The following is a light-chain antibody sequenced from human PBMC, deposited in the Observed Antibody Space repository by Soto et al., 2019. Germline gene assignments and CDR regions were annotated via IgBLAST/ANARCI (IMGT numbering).Light chain of an antibody. V-gene: IGLV2-14*01. J-gene: IGLJ1*01. CDR3: CSYTSSITYV. CDR1: TSDVGGYNY. Sequence: QSALNQPASVSGSPGQWISISCTGTTSDVGGYNYVSWYQQHPGKAPKLMIYEVSYRPSGVSDRFSGSKSGNTASLTISGLQAEDEADYYCCSYTSSITYVFGTGTKLTVL. CDR2: EVS.